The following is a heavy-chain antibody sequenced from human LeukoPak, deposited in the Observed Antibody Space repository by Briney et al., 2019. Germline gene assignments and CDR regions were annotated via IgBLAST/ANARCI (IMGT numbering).Heavy chain of an antibody. V-gene: IGHV3-30*03. D-gene: IGHD3-22*01. J-gene: IGHJ4*02. CDR3: ARDPRGPAGYDSPARDTFDY. CDR1: GFTFTHYA. CDR2: IFYDGTIQ. Sequence: GGSLRLSCAASGFTFTHYAMHWVLQTPGKGLEWLAVIFYDGTIQYYSESVRGRLIVSRDNPKDTLYLQMNSLRAEDTAVYYCARDPRGPAGYDSPARDTFDYWGQGTLVTVSS.